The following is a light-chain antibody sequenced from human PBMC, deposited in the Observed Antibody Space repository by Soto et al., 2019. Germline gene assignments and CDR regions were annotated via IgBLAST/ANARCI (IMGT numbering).Light chain of an antibody. V-gene: IGKV3-20*01. CDR3: QQYSSSRT. CDR2: DAT. Sequence: IVLTQSPGTLSLAPGERATLPCRASQRVSSYLAWYQQKPGQAPMLLIYDATNRASGIPARFSSSGSETDFPLTISRLEPEDFVVYYCQQYSSSRTFGQGTKVDNK. J-gene: IGKJ1*01. CDR1: QRVSSY.